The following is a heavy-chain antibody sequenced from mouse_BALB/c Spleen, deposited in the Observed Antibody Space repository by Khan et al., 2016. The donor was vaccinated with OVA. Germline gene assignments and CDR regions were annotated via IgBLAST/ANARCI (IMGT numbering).Heavy chain of an antibody. Sequence: QVQLKQSGPGLVQPSQSLSITCTVSDFSLTNYGVHWVRQPPGNGLEWLGVIWSGGSTDYNVAFISRLSISKDNSKSQVFFKMNSLQVDDTAIYYCARRDYGSSYGFAYWGQGTLVTVSA. V-gene: IGHV2-4*02. CDR3: ARRDYGSSYGFAY. J-gene: IGHJ3*01. CDR2: IWSGGST. D-gene: IGHD1-1*01. CDR1: DFSLTNYG.